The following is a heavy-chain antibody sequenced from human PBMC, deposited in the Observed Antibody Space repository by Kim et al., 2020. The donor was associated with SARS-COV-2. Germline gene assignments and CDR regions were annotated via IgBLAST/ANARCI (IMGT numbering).Heavy chain of an antibody. V-gene: IGHV3-23*05. CDR3: GDYHGAGSHYTY. Sequence: TEYADSVKGRFTISRDDSKNILYLRKNSRRAEDTAVNYCGDYHGAGSHYTYWGQGTLVTVSS. D-gene: IGHD3-10*01. J-gene: IGHJ4*02. CDR2: T.